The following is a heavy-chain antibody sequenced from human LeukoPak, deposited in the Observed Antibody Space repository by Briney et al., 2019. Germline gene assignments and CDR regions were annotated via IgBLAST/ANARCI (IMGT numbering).Heavy chain of an antibody. CDR3: VKVAKYYYGSETYYFFEH. V-gene: IGHV3-48*03. Sequence: GGSLRLSCAASGFTFSSYEMNWVRQAPGKGLEWVSYISSSGSIIYYADSVKGRFTISRDNAKNSLDLQMNSLRVEDTAIYYCVKVAKYYYGSETYYFFEHWGQGTPVTASS. CDR2: ISSSGSII. D-gene: IGHD3-10*01. J-gene: IGHJ4*02. CDR1: GFTFSSYE.